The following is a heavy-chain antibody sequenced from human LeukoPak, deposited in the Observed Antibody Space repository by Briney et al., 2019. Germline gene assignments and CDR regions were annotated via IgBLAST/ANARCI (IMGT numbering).Heavy chain of an antibody. CDR1: GFTFSSYS. V-gene: IGHV3-21*01. CDR2: ISSSSSYI. J-gene: IGHJ6*02. CDR3: AREKIFGALRFGMDV. Sequence: GGSLRLSCAASGFTFSSYSMNWVRQAPGKGLEWVSSISSSSSYIYYADSVKGRFTISRDNAKNSLYLQMNSLRAEDTAVYYCAREKIFGALRFGMDVWGQGTTVTVSS. D-gene: IGHD3-3*01.